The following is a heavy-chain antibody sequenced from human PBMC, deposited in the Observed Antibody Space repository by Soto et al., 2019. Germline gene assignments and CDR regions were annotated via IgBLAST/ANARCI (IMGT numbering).Heavy chain of an antibody. Sequence: ASVKVSCKASGYTFSRYGISWVRQAPGQGLEWMGWISGFNGNTKESEKLQGRVTLTTDTAANTAHMKLRGLRSDDTAVYYCARASAYSTPWSFDNWGQGTLVTVSS. CDR2: ISGFNGNT. V-gene: IGHV1-18*01. J-gene: IGHJ4*02. CDR1: GYTFSRYG. CDR3: ARASAYSTPWSFDN. D-gene: IGHD6-13*01.